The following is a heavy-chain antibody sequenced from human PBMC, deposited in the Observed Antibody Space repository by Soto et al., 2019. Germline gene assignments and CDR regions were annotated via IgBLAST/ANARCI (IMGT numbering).Heavy chain of an antibody. J-gene: IGHJ4*02. CDR3: ERDLSRGWPTLDF. Sequence: EVQLVESGGGIFRPGESLRLSCVASGFPFSAFWMHWVRQVPGKGLEWVSLINTDGSKTFYADSVKGRFTTSRDNAKNTVYLQMSRLRAEDTAKYYCERDLSRGWPTLDFWGQGALVNVSS. CDR2: INTDGSKT. V-gene: IGHV3-74*01. D-gene: IGHD6-19*01. CDR1: GFPFSAFW.